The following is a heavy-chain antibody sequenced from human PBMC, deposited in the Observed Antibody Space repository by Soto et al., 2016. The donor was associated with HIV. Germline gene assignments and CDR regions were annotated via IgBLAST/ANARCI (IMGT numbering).Heavy chain of an antibody. V-gene: IGHV4-38-2*01. Sequence: HVQLQESGAGLVKPSETLSLNCSVSGYSISSSYYWGWIRQPPGKGLEWIGSIYYSGSTYYNPSLKSRVTISVDTSKNQFSLKLSSVTAADTAVYYCASGWSAVAATAGYWGQGTLVHRLL. CDR1: GYSISSSYY. CDR3: ASGWSAVAATAGY. D-gene: IGHD6-19*01. J-gene: IGHJ4*02. CDR2: IYYSGST.